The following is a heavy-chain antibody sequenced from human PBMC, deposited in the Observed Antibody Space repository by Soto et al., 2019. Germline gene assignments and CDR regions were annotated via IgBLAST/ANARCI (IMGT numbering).Heavy chain of an antibody. Sequence: PGGSLRLSCSASGFTFSSCALHWVRQAPGRGLEYVSAISYNGGSTYYADSVQDRFTVSRDNSKNSLYLQMNSLRSDDTAVYYCARDLDIVLVPAEGYYGMDVWGQGTTVTVSS. CDR1: GFTFSSCA. V-gene: IGHV3-64*04. D-gene: IGHD2-2*03. J-gene: IGHJ6*02. CDR3: ARDLDIVLVPAEGYYGMDV. CDR2: ISYNGGST.